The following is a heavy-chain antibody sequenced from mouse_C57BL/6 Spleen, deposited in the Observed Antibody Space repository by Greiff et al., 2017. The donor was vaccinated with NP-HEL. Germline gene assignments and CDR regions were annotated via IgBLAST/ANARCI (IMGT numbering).Heavy chain of an antibody. CDR3: ARFRGDYAWFAY. J-gene: IGHJ3*01. D-gene: IGHD2-4*01. CDR2: IYPGDGDT. Sequence: QVQLQQSGPELVKPGASVKISCKASGYAFSSSWMNWVKQRPGKGLEWIGRIYPGDGDTNYNGKFKGKATLTADKSSSTAYMQLSSLTSEDSAVYFCARFRGDYAWFAYWGQGTLVTVSA. CDR1: GYAFSSSW. V-gene: IGHV1-82*01.